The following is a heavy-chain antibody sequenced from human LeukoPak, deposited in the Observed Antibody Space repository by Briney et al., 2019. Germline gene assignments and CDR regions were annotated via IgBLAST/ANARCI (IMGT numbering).Heavy chain of an antibody. D-gene: IGHD4-17*01. Sequence: SQTLSLTCTVSGGSISSGDYYWSWIRQPPGKGLEWIGYIYYSGGTYYNPSLKSRVTISVDTSKNQFSLKLSSVTAADTAVYYCARVYGDYVIGFDYWGQGTLVTVSS. CDR1: GGSISSGDYY. CDR3: ARVYGDYVIGFDY. J-gene: IGHJ4*02. CDR2: IYYSGGT. V-gene: IGHV4-30-4*01.